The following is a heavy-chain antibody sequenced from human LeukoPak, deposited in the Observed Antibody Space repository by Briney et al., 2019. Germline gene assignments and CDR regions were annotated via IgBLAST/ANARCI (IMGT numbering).Heavy chain of an antibody. Sequence: SETLSPTCTVSGGSISSYYWSWIRQPPGKGLEWIGYIYYSGSTNYNPSLKSRVTISVDTSRNQFSLKLSSVTAADTAVYYCARVGGLTWFDPWGQGTPVTVSS. D-gene: IGHD4-23*01. V-gene: IGHV4-59*01. CDR3: ARVGGLTWFDP. J-gene: IGHJ5*02. CDR1: GGSISSYY. CDR2: IYYSGST.